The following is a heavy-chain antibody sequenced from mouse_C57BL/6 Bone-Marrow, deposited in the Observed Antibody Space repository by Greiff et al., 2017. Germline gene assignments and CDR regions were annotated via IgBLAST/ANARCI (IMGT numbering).Heavy chain of an antibody. D-gene: IGHD2-5*01. CDR3: ATGGSNFSMDY. J-gene: IGHJ4*01. V-gene: IGHV14-4*01. CDR2: IDPANGDT. CDR1: GFNFKDDY. Sequence: DVLLVESGAELVRPGASVKLSCTASGFNFKDDYMHWVKQRPEQGLEWIGWIDPANGDTEYASKFQGKATITADTSSNTAYLQLSSLTSEDTAVYYCATGGSNFSMDYWGQGTSVTVSS.